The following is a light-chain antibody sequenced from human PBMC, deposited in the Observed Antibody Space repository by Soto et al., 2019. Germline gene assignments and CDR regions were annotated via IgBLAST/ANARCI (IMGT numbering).Light chain of an antibody. Sequence: DIQMTQSPSSLSASVGDRVTITCRTSQSVSNYLNWYQQKSAKAPKLLIYATSTLQTEVPSRFSGSGSGTDFTLTISSLQPEDFATYYCQQSYSSPRTFGQGTKVEIK. V-gene: IGKV1-39*01. CDR3: QQSYSSPRT. J-gene: IGKJ1*01. CDR2: ATS. CDR1: QSVSNY.